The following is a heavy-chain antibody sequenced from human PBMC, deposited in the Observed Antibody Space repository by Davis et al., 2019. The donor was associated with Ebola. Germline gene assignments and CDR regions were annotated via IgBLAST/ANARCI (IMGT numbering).Heavy chain of an antibody. Sequence: GGSLRLSCAASGFSISDHFMDWVRQAPGKGLEWVGRITNKIYSYSTEHAASVKGRFTISRDDSKNSVYLQMNSLESDDTAVYFCTRDDINGPRPFDLWGRGTLVTVSS. D-gene: IGHD2-8*01. V-gene: IGHV3-72*01. J-gene: IGHJ2*01. CDR1: GFSISDHF. CDR3: TRDDINGPRPFDL. CDR2: ITNKIYSYST.